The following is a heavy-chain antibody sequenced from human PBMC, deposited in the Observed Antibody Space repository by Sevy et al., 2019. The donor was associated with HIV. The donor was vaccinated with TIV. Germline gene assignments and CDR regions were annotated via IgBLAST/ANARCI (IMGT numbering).Heavy chain of an antibody. CDR2: VYTTGTT. CDR1: GGSISTFY. D-gene: IGHD6-19*01. Sequence: SETLSLTCTVSGGSISTFYWSWIRQPAGKGLEWIGRVYTTGTTKYNPSLKSRVTMSIETSKNQFSLKMTSVTAADTAVYYCARGTEYSSGWRFDLWRQGTLVTVSS. V-gene: IGHV4-4*07. CDR3: ARGTEYSSGWRFDL. J-gene: IGHJ5*02.